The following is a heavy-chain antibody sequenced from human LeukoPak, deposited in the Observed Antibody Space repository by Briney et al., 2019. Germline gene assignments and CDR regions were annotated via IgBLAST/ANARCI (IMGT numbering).Heavy chain of an antibody. J-gene: IGHJ5*02. CDR2: INHSGST. V-gene: IGHV4-34*01. CDR3: AREGGVDCSSTSCPP. D-gene: IGHD2-2*01. Sequence: SETLSLTCAVYGGSFSGYYWSWIRQPPGKGLEWIGEINHSGSTNYNPSLKSRVTISVDTSKDQFSLKLSSVTAADTAVYYCAREGGVDCSSTSCPPWGQGTLVTVSS. CDR1: GGSFSGYY.